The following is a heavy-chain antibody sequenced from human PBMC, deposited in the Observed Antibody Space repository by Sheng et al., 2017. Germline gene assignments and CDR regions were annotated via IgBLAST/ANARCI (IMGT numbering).Heavy chain of an antibody. V-gene: IGHV1-69*05. CDR1: GGTFSSYA. CDR3: ARMRGEDEQWLVRGYYFDY. J-gene: IGHJ4*02. CDR2: IIPIFGTA. D-gene: IGHD6-19*01. Sequence: QVQLVQSGAEVKKPGSSVKVSCKASGGTFSSYAISWVRQAPGQGLEWMGGIIPIFGTANYAQKFQGRVTITTDESTSTAYMELSSLRSEDTAVYYCARMRGEDEQWLVRGYYFDYWGQGTLVTVSS.